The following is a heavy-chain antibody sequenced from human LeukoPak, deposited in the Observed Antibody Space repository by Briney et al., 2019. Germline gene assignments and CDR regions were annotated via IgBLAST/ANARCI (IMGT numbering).Heavy chain of an antibody. CDR1: GFTFSSYW. V-gene: IGHV3-74*01. Sequence: GGSLRLSCAASGFTFSSYWMHWVRQAPGKGLVWVSRINSDGSSTSYADSVKGRFTISRDNAKNTLYLQMNSLRAEDTAAYYCARGDTVQGFYYYYYMDVWGKGTTVTVSS. D-gene: IGHD3-10*01. CDR3: ARGDTVQGFYYYYYMDV. CDR2: INSDGSST. J-gene: IGHJ6*03.